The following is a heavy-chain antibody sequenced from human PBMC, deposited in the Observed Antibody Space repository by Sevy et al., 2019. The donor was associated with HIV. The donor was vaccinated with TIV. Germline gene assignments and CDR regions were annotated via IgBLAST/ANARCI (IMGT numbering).Heavy chain of an antibody. V-gene: IGHV3-15*01. Sequence: GGSLRLSCAASGFTFSNAWMSWVRQAPGKGLEWVGRIKSKTDGGTTDYAAPVKGRFTISRDDSKNMLYLQMNSLKTEDTAVYYCTTDSRGGDYIWGSYRPFYDYWGQGTLVTVSS. CDR1: GFTFSNAW. D-gene: IGHD3-16*02. CDR3: TTDSRGGDYIWGSYRPFYDY. CDR2: IKSKTDGGTT. J-gene: IGHJ4*02.